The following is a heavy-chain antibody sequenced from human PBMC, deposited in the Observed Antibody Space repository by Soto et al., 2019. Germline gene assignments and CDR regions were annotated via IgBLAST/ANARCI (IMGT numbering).Heavy chain of an antibody. Sequence: SETLSLTCTVSGGSISSYYWSWIRQPPGKGLEWIGYIYYSGSTNYNPSLKSRVTISVDTSKTQFSLKLSSVTAADTAVYYCARSGYCSSTSCYPRPDYYGMDVWGQGTTVTVSS. J-gene: IGHJ6*02. V-gene: IGHV4-59*01. D-gene: IGHD2-2*03. CDR2: IYYSGST. CDR3: ARSGYCSSTSCYPRPDYYGMDV. CDR1: GGSISSYY.